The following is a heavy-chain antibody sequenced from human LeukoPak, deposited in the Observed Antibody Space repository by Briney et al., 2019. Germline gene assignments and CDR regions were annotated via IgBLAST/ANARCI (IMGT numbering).Heavy chain of an antibody. D-gene: IGHD6-19*01. CDR2: IISSDGTT. CDR1: GFTFSTYV. J-gene: IGHJ4*02. Sequence: GGPLRLSCAASGFTFSTYVMSWVRQAPGKRLEWVSVIISSDGTTYYADSVKGRFNISRDSSKITLYLQMSSLRAEDTAVYYCAKGGDSSGWYNFDYWGQGTLVTVSS. V-gene: IGHV3-23*01. CDR3: AKGGDSSGWYNFDY.